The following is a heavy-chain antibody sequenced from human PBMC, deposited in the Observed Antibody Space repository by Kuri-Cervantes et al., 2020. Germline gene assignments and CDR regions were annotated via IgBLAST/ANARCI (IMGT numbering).Heavy chain of an antibody. Sequence: ASVKVSCKASGYTFTGYYMHWVRQAPGQGLEWMGWINPNSGGTNYAQKFQGWVTMTRDTSISTAYMELSRLRSDDTAVYYCARASVYDSSGHYYYGMDVWGQGTTVTVSS. CDR1: GYTFTGYY. J-gene: IGHJ6*02. D-gene: IGHD3-22*01. CDR2: INPNSGGT. CDR3: ARASVYDSSGHYYYGMDV. V-gene: IGHV1-2*04.